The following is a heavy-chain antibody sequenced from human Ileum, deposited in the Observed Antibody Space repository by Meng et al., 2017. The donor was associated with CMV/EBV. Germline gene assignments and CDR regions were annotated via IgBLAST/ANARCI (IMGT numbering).Heavy chain of an antibody. Sequence: HIPLKESSPTLVNPPQPLTLTCTFSGFFLSESGTAVGWVRQPPGKAPEWLTLIYWDDDQRFSPSLKNRLTNTKGTSKNEVVLTMAHMDPVDTATYYCISRVGNVGWYVWYWGQGILVTVSS. D-gene: IGHD6-19*01. CDR3: ISRVGNVGWYVWY. V-gene: IGHV2-5*02. CDR2: IYWDDDQ. CDR1: GFFLSESGTA. J-gene: IGHJ4*02.